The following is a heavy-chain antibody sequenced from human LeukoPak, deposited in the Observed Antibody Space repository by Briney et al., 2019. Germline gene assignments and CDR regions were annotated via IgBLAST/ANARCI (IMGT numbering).Heavy chain of an antibody. CDR1: GFTFSSYS. J-gene: IGHJ4*02. CDR3: ARSTWRYSLDF. CDR2: IKEEGSEK. D-gene: IGHD2-15*01. V-gene: IGHV3-7*01. Sequence: PPGGSLRLSCAASGFTFSSYSMTWVRQAPGKGLEWVANIKEEGSEKYYVDSVKGRFTISRDNAKNSLYLQMNSLRAEETAVYYCARSTWRYSLDFWGQGTLVSVSS.